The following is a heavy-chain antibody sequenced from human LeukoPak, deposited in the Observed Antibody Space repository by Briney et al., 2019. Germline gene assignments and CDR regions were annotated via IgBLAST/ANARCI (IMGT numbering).Heavy chain of an antibody. V-gene: IGHV1-69*04. D-gene: IGHD4-23*01. Sequence: SVKVSCKASGGTFSSYAISWVRQAPGQGLEWMGRIIPILGIANYAQKFQGRVTITADKSTSTAYMELSSLRSEDTAVYYCARADPGKRDWFDPWGQGTLVTVSS. CDR2: IIPILGIA. CDR3: ARADPGKRDWFDP. J-gene: IGHJ5*02. CDR1: GGTFSSYA.